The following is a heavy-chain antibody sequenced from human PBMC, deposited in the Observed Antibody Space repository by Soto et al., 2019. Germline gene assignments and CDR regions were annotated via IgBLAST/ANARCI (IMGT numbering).Heavy chain of an antibody. J-gene: IGHJ4*02. V-gene: IGHV3-11*01. D-gene: IGHD6-6*01. CDR1: GSTFSDYY. CDR2: ISSSGSTI. CDR3: ARGVIEYSSSQFDY. Sequence: GGSLRLSCAASGSTFSDYYMSWIRQAPGKGLEWVSYISSSGSTIYYADSVKGRFTISRDNAKNSLYLQMNSLRAEDTAVYYCARGVIEYSSSQFDYWGQGTLVTVSS.